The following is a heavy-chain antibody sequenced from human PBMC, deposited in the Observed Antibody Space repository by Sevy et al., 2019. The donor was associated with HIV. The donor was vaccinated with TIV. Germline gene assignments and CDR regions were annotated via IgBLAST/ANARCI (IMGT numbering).Heavy chain of an antibody. V-gene: IGHV3-23*01. CDR3: AKDLSRLVINYYFDY. D-gene: IGHD3-9*01. J-gene: IGHJ4*01. CDR1: GFTFSSYA. Sequence: GGSLRLSCAASGFTFSSYAMSWVRQAPGKGLEWVSAISGSGGSTYYADSVKGRFTISRDNSKNTLCLQMNSLRAEDTAVYYCAKDLSRLVINYYFDYWGHGTLVTVSS. CDR2: ISGSGGST.